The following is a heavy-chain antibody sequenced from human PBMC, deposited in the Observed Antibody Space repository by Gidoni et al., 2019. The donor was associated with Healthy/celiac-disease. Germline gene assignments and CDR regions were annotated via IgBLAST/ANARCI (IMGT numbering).Heavy chain of an antibody. V-gene: IGHV1-69*01. CDR1: GGTFSSYA. CDR3: ARTDYDILTGYYYYYYMDV. J-gene: IGHJ6*03. D-gene: IGHD3-9*01. Sequence: QVQLVQSGAEVKKPGSSVKVSCKASGGTFSSYAISWGRQAPGQGLEWMGGIIPIFGTANYAQKFQGRVTITADESTSTAYMELSSLRSEDTAVYYCARTDYDILTGYYYYYYMDVWGKGTTVTVSS. CDR2: IIPIFGTA.